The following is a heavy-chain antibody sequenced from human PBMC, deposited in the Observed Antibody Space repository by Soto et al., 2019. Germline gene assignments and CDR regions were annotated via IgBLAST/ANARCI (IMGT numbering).Heavy chain of an antibody. Sequence: GGSLRLSCAASGFTFSSYAMAWVLQAPWTGLEWVSVIDGSGGDTSIADSVKGRFSISRDNSKKMLYLQMNSLRAEDTARYFCAKEMVAAAYVETSPFDFWGQGTLVTVSS. J-gene: IGHJ4*02. CDR2: IDGSGGDT. CDR3: AKEMVAAAYVETSPFDF. CDR1: GFTFSSYA. D-gene: IGHD2-15*01. V-gene: IGHV3-23*01.